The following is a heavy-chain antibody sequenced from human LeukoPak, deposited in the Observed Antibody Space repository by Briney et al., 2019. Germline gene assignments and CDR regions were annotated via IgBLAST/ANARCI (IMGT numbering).Heavy chain of an antibody. CDR2: IISSAGST. D-gene: IGHD5-24*01. Sequence: PGGSLRLSCTVSGLTFGDYAMSWVRQAPGKGLEWVSHIISSAGSTYYADSVKGRFTISRDNSKNTLYLQMNSLRAEDTAVYYCAKDLRGGYNLKRINWGQGTLVTVSS. J-gene: IGHJ4*02. V-gene: IGHV3-23*01. CDR3: AKDLRGGYNLKRIN. CDR1: GLTFGDYA.